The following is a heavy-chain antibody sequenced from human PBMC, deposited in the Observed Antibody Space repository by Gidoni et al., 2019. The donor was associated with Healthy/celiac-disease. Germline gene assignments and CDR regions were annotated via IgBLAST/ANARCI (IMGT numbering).Heavy chain of an antibody. CDR3: AKDQTPLVATEGFWYYYGMDV. V-gene: IGHV3-30*18. J-gene: IGHJ6*02. Sequence: QVQLVESGGGVVKPGRSLRLSCAASGFNFLSYGMHGLRQAPGKGLEWVAVISYDGSNKYYADSVKGRFTSSRDNSKNTLYLQMNSLRAEDTAVYYCAKDQTPLVATEGFWYYYGMDVWGQGTTVTVSS. CDR2: ISYDGSNK. D-gene: IGHD5-12*01. CDR1: GFNFLSYG.